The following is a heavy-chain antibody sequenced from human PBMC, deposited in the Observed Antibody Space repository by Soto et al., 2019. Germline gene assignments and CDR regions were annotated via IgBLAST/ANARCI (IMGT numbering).Heavy chain of an antibody. CDR2: ISHDGSKT. J-gene: IGHJ4*02. CDR3: ARGTYYYDSSGSDYGY. V-gene: IGHV3-30*03. CDR1: GFTFNSYG. D-gene: IGHD3-22*01. Sequence: GSLRLSCAASGFTFNSYGIHWVRQAPGKGLEWVAVISHDGSKTNYADSVKGRVTISRDNSKDTVYLQMNSLRAEDTAVYYCARGTYYYDSSGSDYGYWGQGALVT.